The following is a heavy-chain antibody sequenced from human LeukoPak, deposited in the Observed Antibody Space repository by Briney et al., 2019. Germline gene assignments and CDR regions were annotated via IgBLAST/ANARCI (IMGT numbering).Heavy chain of an antibody. V-gene: IGHV3-11*04. CDR3: ARSDWGSVRFLEWLNWFDP. J-gene: IGHJ5*02. CDR2: ISSSGATM. CDR1: GFTFSDYY. D-gene: IGHD3-3*01. Sequence: PGGSLRLSCAASGFTFSDYYMSWIRQAPGKRLEWVSYISSSGATMYYADSVKGRFTISRDNAKNSLYLQMNSLRAEDTAVYYCARSDWGSVRFLEWLNWFDPWGQGTLVTVSS.